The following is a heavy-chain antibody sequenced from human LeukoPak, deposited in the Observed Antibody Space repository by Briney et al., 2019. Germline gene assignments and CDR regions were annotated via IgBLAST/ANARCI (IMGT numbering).Heavy chain of an antibody. Sequence: GRSLRLSCTGSGFTVSSSYMSWVRQTPGKGLEWVSVMYSGGTTYYADSVKGRFTISRDSSKNTVNLQMNSLRAEDTAVYYCARDRRDGYCLGHWGQGTLVTVSS. CDR1: GFTVSSSY. CDR3: ARDRRDGYCLGH. CDR2: MYSGGTT. V-gene: IGHV3-66*01. D-gene: IGHD5-24*01. J-gene: IGHJ4*02.